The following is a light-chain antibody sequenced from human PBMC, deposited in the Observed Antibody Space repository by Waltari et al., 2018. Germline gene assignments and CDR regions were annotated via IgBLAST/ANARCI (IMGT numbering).Light chain of an antibody. Sequence: DIQMTQSPSTLSASVGDRVTITCRASQSISSWLAWYQQKPGKAPKLLIYDASSLESGGPSRFSGSGSGTEFTLTISSLQPDDFATYYCQQYNSYSGFGQGTKLEIK. CDR2: DAS. V-gene: IGKV1-5*01. CDR1: QSISSW. J-gene: IGKJ2*01. CDR3: QQYNSYSG.